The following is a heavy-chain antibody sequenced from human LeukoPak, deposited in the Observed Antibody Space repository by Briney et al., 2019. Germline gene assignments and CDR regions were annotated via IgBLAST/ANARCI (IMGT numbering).Heavy chain of an antibody. CDR3: ARTVVTLDWYFDL. J-gene: IGHJ2*01. CDR1: GGSISSYS. Sequence: SETLSLTCSVSGGSISSYSWNWIRQPAGKGLEWIGRFYTSGTTNYNPSLKSRVTMSIDTSKNQVSLKMRSVTAADTAVYYCARTVVTLDWYFDLWGRGTPVSVSS. V-gene: IGHV4-4*07. D-gene: IGHD4-23*01. CDR2: FYTSGTT.